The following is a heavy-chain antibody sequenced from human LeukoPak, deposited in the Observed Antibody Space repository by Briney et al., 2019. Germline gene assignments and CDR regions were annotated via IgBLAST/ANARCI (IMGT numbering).Heavy chain of an antibody. CDR1: GGSISSSSYY. CDR2: IYYSGST. V-gene: IGHV4-39*01. D-gene: IGHD3-3*01. J-gene: IGHJ4*02. Sequence: SETLSLTCTVSGGSISSSSYYWGWVRQPPGQGLEWIANIYYSGSTYYSPSLRSRITISVDTSKNQFSLKLTSVTAADTAVYYCARHASVSGNWPRPLDYWGQGSLVTVSS. CDR3: ARHASVSGNWPRPLDY.